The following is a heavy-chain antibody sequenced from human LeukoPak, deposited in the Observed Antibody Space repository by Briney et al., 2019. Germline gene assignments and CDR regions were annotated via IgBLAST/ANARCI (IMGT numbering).Heavy chain of an antibody. Sequence: GGSLRLSCAASGFTFSSYEMNWVRQAPGKGLEWVAVISYDGTNKFYADSVKGRFTLSRDNSKNTLYLEMNSLRADDTAVYYCAKDQMIRWGSPIDDYWGQGTLVTVSS. D-gene: IGHD3-16*01. J-gene: IGHJ4*02. CDR2: ISYDGTNK. CDR3: AKDQMIRWGSPIDDY. CDR1: GFTFSSYE. V-gene: IGHV3-30*18.